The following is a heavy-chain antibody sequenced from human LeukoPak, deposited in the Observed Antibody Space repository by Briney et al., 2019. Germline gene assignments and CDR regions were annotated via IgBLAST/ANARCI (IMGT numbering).Heavy chain of an antibody. J-gene: IGHJ2*01. D-gene: IGHD6-13*01. V-gene: IGHV4-39*01. CDR2: IYYSEST. CDR1: GGSISGTTHN. Sequence: SETLSLTCSVSGGSISGTTHNWGWIRQPPGKGLEWIATIYYSESTKKSPSLKSRVTISLDTSRNQFSLKLSPVTAADTAVYCWARQGSRSWYGWYFDLWGRGSLVTVSS. CDR3: ARQGSRSWYGWYFDL.